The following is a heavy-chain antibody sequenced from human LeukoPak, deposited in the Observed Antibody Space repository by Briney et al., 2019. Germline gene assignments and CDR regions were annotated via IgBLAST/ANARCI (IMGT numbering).Heavy chain of an antibody. J-gene: IGHJ6*02. CDR1: GGTFSSYA. CDR3: ARDRELYSSSWYDLYYYYYGMDV. CDR2: INPNSGGT. Sequence: ASVKVSCKASGGTFSSYAISWVRQAPGQGLEWMGWINPNSGGTNYAQKFQGWVTMTRDTSISTAYMELSRLRSDDTAVYYCARDRELYSSSWYDLYYYYYGMDVWGQGTTVTVSS. D-gene: IGHD6-13*01. V-gene: IGHV1-2*04.